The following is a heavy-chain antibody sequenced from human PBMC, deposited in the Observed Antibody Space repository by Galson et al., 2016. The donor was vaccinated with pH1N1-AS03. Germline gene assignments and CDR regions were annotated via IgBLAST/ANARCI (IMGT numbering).Heavy chain of an antibody. CDR1: GFTFSDYG. J-gene: IGHJ4*02. CDR2: ISHDGNEN. V-gene: IGHV3-30*18. D-gene: IGHD1-1*01. Sequence: SLRLSCAASGFTFSDYGMHWVRQAPGKGLEWVALISHDGNENYYAESVKGRFAISRDNSKNTLDLQMNSLSADDTAVYYCAKDSPSPWELVRWGQGTLVIVSS. CDR3: AKDSPSPWELVR.